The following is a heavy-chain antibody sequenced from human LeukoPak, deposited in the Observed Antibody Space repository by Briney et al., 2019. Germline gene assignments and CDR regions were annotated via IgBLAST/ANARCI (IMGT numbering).Heavy chain of an antibody. J-gene: IGHJ6*03. V-gene: IGHV4-59*01. CDR3: ARGVAAAGPWVYYYYYMDV. Sequence: SETLSLTCTVSGGSISSYYWSWIRQPPGKGLEWIGYIYYSGSTSYNPSLKSRVTISVDTSKNQFSLKLSSVTAADTAVYYCARGVAAAGPWVYYYYYMDVWGKGTTVTVSS. D-gene: IGHD6-13*01. CDR1: GGSISSYY. CDR2: IYYSGST.